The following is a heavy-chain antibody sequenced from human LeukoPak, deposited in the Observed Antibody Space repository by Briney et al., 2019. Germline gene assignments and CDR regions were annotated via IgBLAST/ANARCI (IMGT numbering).Heavy chain of an antibody. D-gene: IGHD6-13*01. CDR1: GYTFTGYY. J-gene: IGHJ5*02. Sequence: ASVKVSCKASGYTFTGYYMHWVRQAPGQGLEWMGWINTNTGNPTYAQGFTGRFVFSLDTSVSTAYLQISSLKAEDTAVYYCARAGSSSWYSWFDPWGQGTLATVSS. CDR2: INTNTGNP. V-gene: IGHV7-4-1*02. CDR3: ARAGSSSWYSWFDP.